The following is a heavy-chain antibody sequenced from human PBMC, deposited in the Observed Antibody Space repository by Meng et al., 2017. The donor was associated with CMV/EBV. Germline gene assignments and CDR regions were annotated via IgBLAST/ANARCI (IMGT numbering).Heavy chain of an antibody. CDR1: GDTSRTYA. CDR3: TRGANWGSPFDH. CDR2: INPFIHTT. Sequence: SCQSSGDTSRTYALSWVRQAPGQGLEWMGSINPFIHTTYYAQKFQDRVIFTSDEDTKTVYMELRSLRSEDTAVYFCTRGANWGSPFDHWGQGALVTVSS. J-gene: IGHJ4*02. V-gene: IGHV1-69*11. D-gene: IGHD7-27*01.